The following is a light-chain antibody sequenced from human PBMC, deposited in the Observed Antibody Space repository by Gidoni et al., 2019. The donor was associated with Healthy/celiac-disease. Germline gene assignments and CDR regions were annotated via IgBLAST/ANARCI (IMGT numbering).Light chain of an antibody. Sequence: DIQMTQSPSTLSASVGDRVTITCRASQSISSLLAWYQQKPGKAPKLLIYDASSLESGVPSRFSGSGSGTEFTLTISSLHPDDFATYYCQQYNSYPWTFGQGTKVEIK. V-gene: IGKV1-5*01. CDR1: QSISSL. CDR2: DAS. J-gene: IGKJ1*01. CDR3: QQYNSYPWT.